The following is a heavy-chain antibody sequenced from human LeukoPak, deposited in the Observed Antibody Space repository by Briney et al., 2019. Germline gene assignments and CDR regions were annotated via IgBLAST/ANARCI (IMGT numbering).Heavy chain of an antibody. D-gene: IGHD3-16*02. J-gene: IGHJ4*02. CDR3: ARQVEYVWGSYRRTYYFDY. CDR2: IYYSGST. CDR1: GGSISSSSYY. V-gene: IGHV4-39*01. Sequence: TSSETLSLTCTVSGGSISSSSYYWGWIRQPPGKGLEWIGSIYYSGSTYYNPSLKSRVTISVDTSKNQFSLKLSSVTAADTAVYYCARQVEYVWGSYRRTYYFDYWGQGTLVTVSS.